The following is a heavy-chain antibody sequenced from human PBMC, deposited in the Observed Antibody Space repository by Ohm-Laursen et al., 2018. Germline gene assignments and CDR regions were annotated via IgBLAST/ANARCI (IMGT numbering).Heavy chain of an antibody. J-gene: IGHJ4*02. CDR2: IYSSGIT. CDR3: ARGSGWYYY. CDR1: GGSIRGSY. Sequence: GTLSLTCGVSGGSIRGSYWSWIRQPPGKGLEWIGHIYSSGITDYNPSLKSRVTISVDTSRNQFSLKLSSVTAADTAVYYCARGSGWYYYWGQGILVTVSS. D-gene: IGHD6-19*01. V-gene: IGHV4-59*01.